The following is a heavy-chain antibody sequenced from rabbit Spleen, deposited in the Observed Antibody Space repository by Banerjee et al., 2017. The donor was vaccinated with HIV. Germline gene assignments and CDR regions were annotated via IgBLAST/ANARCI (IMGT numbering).Heavy chain of an antibody. CDR3: VREVAAKFNL. Sequence: QLVESGGGLVQPGGSLKLSCKASGFSFSGNLYICWVRQAPGKGLEWIGYIDPVFGITYYANWVNGRFTISSHNAQNTLFLQLNSLTAADTATYFCVREVAAKFNLWGQGTLVTVS. D-gene: IGHD4-1*01. CDR1: GFSFSGNLY. J-gene: IGHJ4*01. V-gene: IGHV1S7*01. CDR2: IDPVFGIT.